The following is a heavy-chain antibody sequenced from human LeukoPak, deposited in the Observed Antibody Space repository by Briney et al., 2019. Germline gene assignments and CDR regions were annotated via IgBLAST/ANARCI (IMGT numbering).Heavy chain of an antibody. Sequence: ASVKVSCKASGYKFTDDYMHWVRQAPGQGLEFMGWINPDSGFTNYAQKFKGRVIMTRDTSISTAYLEVRSLTSDDTAVYHCAPTADAYTSWWKVWGQGTLVTVSS. D-gene: IGHD3-16*01. CDR1: GYKFTDDY. J-gene: IGHJ4*02. CDR3: APTADAYTSWWKV. CDR2: INPDSGFT. V-gene: IGHV1-2*02.